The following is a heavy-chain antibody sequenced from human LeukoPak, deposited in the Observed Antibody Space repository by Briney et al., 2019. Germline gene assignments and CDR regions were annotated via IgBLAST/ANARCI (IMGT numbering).Heavy chain of an antibody. D-gene: IGHD2-2*02. Sequence: GASVKVSCKASGYTFTSYYMHWVRQAPGQGLEWMGIINPSGGSTSYAQKFQGRVTMTRDMSTSTVYMELSSLRSEDTAVYYCARDRRRRCSSTSCYSPYYYYYMDVWGKGTTVTVSS. J-gene: IGHJ6*03. V-gene: IGHV1-46*01. CDR2: INPSGGST. CDR3: ARDRRRRCSSTSCYSPYYYYYMDV. CDR1: GYTFTSYY.